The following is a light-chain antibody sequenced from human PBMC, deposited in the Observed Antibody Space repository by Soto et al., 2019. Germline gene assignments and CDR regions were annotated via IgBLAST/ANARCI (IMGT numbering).Light chain of an antibody. CDR3: QQYNSYWT. J-gene: IGKJ1*01. Sequence: DVQMTQSPYTLSASVGYRVTITCRASQSISSWLAWYQQKPGKAPKLLIYKASSLESGVTSRFSGSGSGTEFTLTVSSLRPDDFATYYCQQYNSYWTFGQGTKVDIK. CDR1: QSISSW. CDR2: KAS. V-gene: IGKV1-5*03.